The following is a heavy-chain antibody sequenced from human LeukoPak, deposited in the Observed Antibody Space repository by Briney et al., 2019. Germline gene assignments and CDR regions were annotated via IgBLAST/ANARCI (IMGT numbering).Heavy chain of an antibody. D-gene: IGHD1-26*01. CDR1: GYSFTSYW. V-gene: IGHV5-10-1*01. J-gene: IGHJ4*02. CDR3: ARREVVGATAFDY. CDR2: IDPSDSYT. Sequence: GESLKISCKGSGYSFTSYWINWVRQMPRKGPEWMGTIDPSDSYTNYSPAFRGHVTMSSVKSISTAYLQWSSLKASDTAVYYCARREVVGATAFDYWGQGTLVTVSS.